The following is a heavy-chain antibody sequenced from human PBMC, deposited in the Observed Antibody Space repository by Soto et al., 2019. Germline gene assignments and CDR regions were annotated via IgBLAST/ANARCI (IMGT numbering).Heavy chain of an antibody. Sequence: TGGSLRLSCAASGFTFSSYSMNWVRQAPGKGPEWVSYISSSSSTIYYADSVKGRFTISRDNAKNSLYLQMNSLRDEDTAVYYCARPEYSSSSYGMDVWGQGTTVTVSS. CDR2: ISSSSSTI. V-gene: IGHV3-48*02. CDR3: ARPEYSSSSYGMDV. CDR1: GFTFSSYS. J-gene: IGHJ6*02. D-gene: IGHD6-6*01.